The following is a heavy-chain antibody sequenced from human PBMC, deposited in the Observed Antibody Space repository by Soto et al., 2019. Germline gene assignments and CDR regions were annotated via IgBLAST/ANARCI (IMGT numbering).Heavy chain of an antibody. CDR3: ARGPFDGNDFLSGYYIEGFGNYYYYGMDF. V-gene: IGHV3-48*03. Sequence: GGYLRLSCAGSGFSCGRYETAWGHQAAGKVLEWVSYISSSGSTIYYADSVKGRFTIYRDNAKNSLYLQMNSLRAEDTAVYYCARGPFDGNDFLSGYYIEGFGNYYYYGMDFWGQGT. J-gene: IGHJ6*01. D-gene: IGHD3-3*01. CDR1: GFSCGRYE. CDR2: ISSSGSTI.